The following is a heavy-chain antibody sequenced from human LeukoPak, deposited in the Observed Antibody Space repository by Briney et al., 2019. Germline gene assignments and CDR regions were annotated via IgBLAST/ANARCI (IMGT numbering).Heavy chain of an antibody. D-gene: IGHD3-10*01. Sequence: SQTLSLTCAVSGGSISSGGYSWSWIRQPPGKGLEWIGYIYHSGSTYYNPSLKSRVTISVDRSKNQFSLKLSSVTAADTAVYYCARDEIINHWFDPWGQGTLVTVSS. CDR2: IYHSGST. CDR1: GGSISSGGYS. J-gene: IGHJ5*02. V-gene: IGHV4-30-2*01. CDR3: ARDEIINHWFDP.